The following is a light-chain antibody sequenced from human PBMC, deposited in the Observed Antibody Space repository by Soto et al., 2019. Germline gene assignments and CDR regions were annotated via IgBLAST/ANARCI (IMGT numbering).Light chain of an antibody. CDR2: SAS. V-gene: IGKV3-20*01. CDR1: QSVSSTS. Sequence: EIVLTQSPGTLSLSPGERATLSCRASQSVSSTSLAWYQQKPGQAPRLLIYSASSRATGIPDRFTGSGSGTDFTLIISRLEPEDFAVYYCQQYGSSPLHTFGQGTKLEIK. J-gene: IGKJ2*01. CDR3: QQYGSSPLHT.